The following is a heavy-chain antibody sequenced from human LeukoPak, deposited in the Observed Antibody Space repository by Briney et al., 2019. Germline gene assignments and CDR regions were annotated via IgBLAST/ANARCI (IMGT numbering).Heavy chain of an antibody. J-gene: IGHJ4*02. CDR3: AKAPAAGTYYFDY. D-gene: IGHD6-13*01. V-gene: IGHV3-21*04. Sequence: GGSLGLSCAASGFTFSSYSMNWVRQAPGKGLEWVSSISSSSSYIYYADSVKGRFTISRDNSKNTLYLQMNSLRAEDTAVYYCAKAPAAGTYYFDYWGQGTLVTVSS. CDR2: ISSSSSYI. CDR1: GFTFSSYS.